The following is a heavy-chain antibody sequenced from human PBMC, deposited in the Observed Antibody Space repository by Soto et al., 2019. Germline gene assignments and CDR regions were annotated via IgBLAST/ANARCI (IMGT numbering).Heavy chain of an antibody. V-gene: IGHV4-30-4*01. CDR1: VGSISSGDYY. J-gene: IGHJ5*02. D-gene: IGHD3-3*01. CDR3: ARSRISIFGILIIGSSFDP. CDR2: IYYSGSS. Sequence: PSETLSLTCTVSVGSISSGDYYWSWIRQPPGKGLEWIGYIYYSGSSYYNPSLKSRVSISIDTSKNQFSLKLSSVTAADTAVYYCARSRISIFGILIIGSSFDPWGQGSLVTVSS.